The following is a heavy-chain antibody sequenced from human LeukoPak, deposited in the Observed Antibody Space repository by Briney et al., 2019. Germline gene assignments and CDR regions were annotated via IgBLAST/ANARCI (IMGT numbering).Heavy chain of an antibody. V-gene: IGHV4-59*08. D-gene: IGHD6-19*01. J-gene: IGHJ4*02. CDR3: ARQYSSGWYPPNYFDY. CDR2: IYYSGST. CDR1: GGSMSSYY. Sequence: SETLSLTCTVSGGSMSSYYWSWIRQPPGKGLEWIGYIYYSGSTDYNPSLKSRVTISVDTSKNQFSLNLSSVTAADTAVYYCARQYSSGWYPPNYFDYWGQGTLVTVSS.